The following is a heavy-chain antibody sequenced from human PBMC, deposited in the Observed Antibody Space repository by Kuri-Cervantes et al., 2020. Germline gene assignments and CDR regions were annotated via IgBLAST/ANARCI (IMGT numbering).Heavy chain of an antibody. V-gene: IGHV3-23*01. CDR3: ARVAVTTDFDY. Sequence: ETLSLTCAASGFTFSSYAMSWVRQAPGKGLEWVSAISGSGGSTYYADSVKGRFTISRDNSKNTLYLQMNSLRAEDTAVYYCARVAVTTDFDYWGQGTLVTVSS. CDR1: GFTFSSYA. CDR2: ISGSGGST. J-gene: IGHJ4*02. D-gene: IGHD4-17*01.